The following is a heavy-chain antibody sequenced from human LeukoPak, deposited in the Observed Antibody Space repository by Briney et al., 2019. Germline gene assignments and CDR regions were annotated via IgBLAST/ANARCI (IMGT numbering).Heavy chain of an antibody. CDR3: TRDSRGMDV. CDR2: ITGDGGGT. Sequence: GGSLRLSCAASGFTFDNYGMHWVRHTPGKGLEWVSLITGDGGGTYYADSVKGRFTISRDNRKKSLYLQMNSLTTEDAALYSCTRDSRGMDVWGQGTTVSVSS. V-gene: IGHV3-43*02. J-gene: IGHJ6*02. CDR1: GFTFDNYG.